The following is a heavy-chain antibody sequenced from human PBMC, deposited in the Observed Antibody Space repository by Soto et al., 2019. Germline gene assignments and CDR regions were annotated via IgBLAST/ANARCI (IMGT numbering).Heavy chain of an antibody. CDR1: GFTFRNHG. Sequence: QVQLVESGGGVVQPGRSLRLSCEGSGFTFRNHGIHWVRQAPGKGLEWVAIIWYDGSKQLYADSVKGRFTISRDNSKNTAYMQMNSLRVEDTALYYCGTEDFWNGNIRDDDGMDVWGLGTTVTVSS. CDR2: IWYDGSKQ. CDR3: GTEDFWNGNIRDDDGMDV. V-gene: IGHV3-33*01. J-gene: IGHJ6*02. D-gene: IGHD3-3*01.